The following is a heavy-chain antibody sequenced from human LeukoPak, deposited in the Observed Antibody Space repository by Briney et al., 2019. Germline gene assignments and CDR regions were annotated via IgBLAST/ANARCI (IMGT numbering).Heavy chain of an antibody. CDR3: ARDLTVTTYYYYGMDV. V-gene: IGHV3-33*01. D-gene: IGHD4-17*01. CDR1: GFTFSSYG. CDR2: IWYDGSNK. Sequence: GGSLRLSCAASGFTFSSYGMHWVRQAPGKGLEWVAVIWYDGSNKYYADSVKGRFTISRDNSKNTLYLQMNSLRAEDTAVYYCARDLTVTTYYYYGMDVWGQGTTVTVSS. J-gene: IGHJ6*02.